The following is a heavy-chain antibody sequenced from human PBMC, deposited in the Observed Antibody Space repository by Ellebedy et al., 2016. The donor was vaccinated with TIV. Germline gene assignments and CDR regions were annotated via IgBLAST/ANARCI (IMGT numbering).Heavy chain of an antibody. Sequence: MPSETLSLTCTVSGGSISSGAYYWNWIRQHPGKGQEWIGYIYYSGTTYYNPSLKSRLILSVDTSKNQFSLRLSSVTAADTAVYYCERDEGAMGVFDYWGQGTLVTVSS. V-gene: IGHV4-31*03. CDR1: GGSISSGAYY. D-gene: IGHD1-26*01. CDR3: ERDEGAMGVFDY. CDR2: IYYSGTT. J-gene: IGHJ4*02.